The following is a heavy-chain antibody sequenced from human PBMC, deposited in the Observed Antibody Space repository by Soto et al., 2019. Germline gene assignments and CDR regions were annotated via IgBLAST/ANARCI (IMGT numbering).Heavy chain of an antibody. J-gene: IGHJ6*02. CDR1: GGTFSSYA. CDR3: ARSHPTRARYQLLYPYYYGMDA. V-gene: IGHV1-69*13. Sequence: ASVKVSCKASGGTFSSYAISWVRQAPGQGLEWMGGIIPIFGTANYAQKFQGRVTITADESTSTAYMELSSLRSEDTAVYYCARSHPTRARYQLLYPYYYGMDAWGQRTTVTVSS. CDR2: IIPIFGTA. D-gene: IGHD2-2*02.